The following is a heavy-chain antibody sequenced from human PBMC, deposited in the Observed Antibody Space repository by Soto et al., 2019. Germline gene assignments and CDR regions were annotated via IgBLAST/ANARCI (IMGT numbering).Heavy chain of an antibody. J-gene: IGHJ5*02. V-gene: IGHV4-39*01. D-gene: IGHD3-9*01. CDR1: GGSISSSSYY. Sequence: SETLSLTCTVSGGSISSSSYYWGWIRQPPGKGLEWIGSIYYSGSTYYNPSLKSRVTISVDTSKNQFSLKLSSVTAADTAVYYCARHHPKYYDILTGYLGWFDPWGQGTLVTVSS. CDR3: ARHHPKYYDILTGYLGWFDP. CDR2: IYYSGST.